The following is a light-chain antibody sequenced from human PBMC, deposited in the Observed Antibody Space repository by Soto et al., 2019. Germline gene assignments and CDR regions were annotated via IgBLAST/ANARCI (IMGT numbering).Light chain of an antibody. J-gene: IGKJ1*01. CDR3: QQYNSYSRT. CDR2: DAS. CDR1: QSISSW. Sequence: DIQMTQSPSTLSASVGGRVTITCRASQSISSWLAWYQQKPGKAPKLLIYDASSLESGVPSRFSGIGSGTEFTLTISSLQPDDFATYYCQQYNSYSRTFGQGTKVDIK. V-gene: IGKV1-5*01.